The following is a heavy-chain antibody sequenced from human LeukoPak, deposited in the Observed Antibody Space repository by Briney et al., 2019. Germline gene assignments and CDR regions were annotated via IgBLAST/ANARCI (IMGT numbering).Heavy chain of an antibody. CDR1: GGSISSGSYY. D-gene: IGHD4-23*01. V-gene: IGHV4-61*02. CDR3: ARDPDYGGNSGFDY. CDR2: IYTSGST. J-gene: IGHJ4*02. Sequence: PSETLSLTCTVSGGSISSGSYYWSWIRQPAGKGLEWIGRIYTSGSTNYNPSLKSRVTISVDTSKNQFSLKLSSVTAADTAVYYCARDPDYGGNSGFDYWGQGTLVTVSS.